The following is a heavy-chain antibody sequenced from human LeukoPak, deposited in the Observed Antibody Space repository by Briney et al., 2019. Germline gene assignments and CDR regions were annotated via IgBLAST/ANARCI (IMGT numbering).Heavy chain of an antibody. CDR1: GASISGYH. V-gene: IGHV4-4*07. D-gene: IGHD5-12*01. J-gene: IGHJ4*02. CDR2: IYASGST. Sequence: SETLSLTCTVSGASISGYHWNWIRQPAGKGLEWIGRIYASGSTNYNPSLKSRVTISVDKSKNQFSLRLSFVTAADTAVYYCASGHSGYDSIDYWGQGTLGTVSS. CDR3: ASGHSGYDSIDY.